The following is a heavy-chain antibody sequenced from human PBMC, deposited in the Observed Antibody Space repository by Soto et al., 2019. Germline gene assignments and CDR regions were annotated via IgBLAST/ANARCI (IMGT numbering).Heavy chain of an antibody. Sequence: PSETLSLTCTVSGDSISSSNYHWGWIRQPPGKGLEWIGSIYYSGSTYYNPSLKSRVTISVDTSKNQFSLKLSSVTAADTAVHYCARSGGLQHIDYWGQGTLVTVSS. V-gene: IGHV4-39*01. CDR2: IYYSGST. CDR1: GDSISSSNYH. J-gene: IGHJ4*02. CDR3: ARSGGLQHIDY. D-gene: IGHD4-4*01.